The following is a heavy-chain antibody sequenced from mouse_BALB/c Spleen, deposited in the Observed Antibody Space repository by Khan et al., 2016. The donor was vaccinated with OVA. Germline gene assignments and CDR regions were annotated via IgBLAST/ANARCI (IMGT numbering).Heavy chain of an antibody. Sequence: QVQLKQSGPGLAAPSQSLSITCTISGFSLTNYGVHWVRQPPGKGLEWLAVIWSDGSTTYNSALKSRLTITKDNSPSQVSLKLNSHQPEDTAIYFCARQPYYHYNTMDYWGQGTSVTVSS. CDR1: GFSLTNYG. CDR3: ARQPYYHYNTMDY. J-gene: IGHJ4*01. CDR2: IWSDGST. V-gene: IGHV2-6-1*01. D-gene: IGHD2-10*01.